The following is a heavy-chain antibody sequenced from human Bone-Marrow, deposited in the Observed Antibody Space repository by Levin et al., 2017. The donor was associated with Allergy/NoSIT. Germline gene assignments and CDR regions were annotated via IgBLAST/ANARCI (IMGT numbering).Heavy chain of an antibody. V-gene: IGHV3-23*01. D-gene: IGHD3-10*01. CDR2: ISGHGNLT. Sequence: GGSLRLSCAASGFIFKDYPMGWIRQVPGKGLQWVSLISGHGNLTYYSKHVEGRFTISRDNYKNTLFLDMRSLRADDAALYYCAKTRFGAFYFDHWGQGSLLVVSS. CDR3: AKTRFGAFYFDH. J-gene: IGHJ4*02. CDR1: GFIFKDYP.